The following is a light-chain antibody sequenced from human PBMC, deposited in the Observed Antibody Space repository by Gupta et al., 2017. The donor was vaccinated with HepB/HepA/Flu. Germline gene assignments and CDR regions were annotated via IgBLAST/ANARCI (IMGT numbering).Light chain of an antibody. CDR1: SSNIGAGYD. CDR3: QSYDSSLSAV. J-gene: IGLJ1*01. CDR2: GNS. V-gene: IGLV1-40*01. Sequence: QSVLTQPPSLSGAPGQRVTISCTGSSSNIGAGYDVHWYQQLPGTAPKLLIYGNSNRPSGVPDRFSGSKSGTSASLAITGLQAEEEADYYCQSYDSSLSAVFGTGTKVTVL.